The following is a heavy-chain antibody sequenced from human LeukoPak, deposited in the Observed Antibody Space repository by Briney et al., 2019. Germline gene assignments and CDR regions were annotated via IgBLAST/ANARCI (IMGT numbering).Heavy chain of an antibody. CDR1: GYTFTSYG. J-gene: IGHJ4*02. D-gene: IGHD3-9*01. CDR3: ARGWARKYFDWLLRTVNPSIDY. CDR2: INPNSGGT. Sequence: GASVKVSCKASGYTFTSYGISWVRQAPGQGLEWMGWINPNSGGTNYAQKFQGRVTMTRDTSISTAYMELSRLRSDDTAVYYCARGWARKYFDWLLRTVNPSIDYWGQGTLVTVSS. V-gene: IGHV1-2*02.